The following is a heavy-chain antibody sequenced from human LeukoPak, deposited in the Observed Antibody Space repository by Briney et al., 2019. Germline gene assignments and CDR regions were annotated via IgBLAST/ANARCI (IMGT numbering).Heavy chain of an antibody. Sequence: PSETLSLTCTVSGGSISNYYWNFIRQPAEKGLEWIGRIYTSGSTNYNPSLKSRVTMSVDTSKNQFSLKLTSVTAADTAAYYCARGLFRGVRTDPPYHYYMDVWGKGTTVTVSS. CDR2: IYTSGST. CDR3: ARGLFRGVRTDPPYHYYMDV. CDR1: GGSISNYY. V-gene: IGHV4-4*07. D-gene: IGHD3-10*01. J-gene: IGHJ6*03.